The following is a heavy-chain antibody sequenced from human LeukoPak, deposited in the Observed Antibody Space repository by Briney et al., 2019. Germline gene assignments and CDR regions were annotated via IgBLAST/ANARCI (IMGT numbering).Heavy chain of an antibody. Sequence: PGGSLRLSCAVSGFTFSSYSMNWVRQAPGKGLEWVSSISSSSSYIYYADSVKGRFTISRDNAKNSLYLQMNSLRAEDTAVYYCARDIVVGPEYYYGMDVWGQGTTVTVSS. V-gene: IGHV3-21*01. CDR2: ISSSSSYI. J-gene: IGHJ6*02. CDR1: GFTFSSYS. D-gene: IGHD2-15*01. CDR3: ARDIVVGPEYYYGMDV.